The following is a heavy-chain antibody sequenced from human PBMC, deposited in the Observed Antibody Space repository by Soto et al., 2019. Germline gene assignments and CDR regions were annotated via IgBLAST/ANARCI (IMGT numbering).Heavy chain of an antibody. CDR3: ASSAGLDHLLNYYGLNV. D-gene: IGHD6-13*01. CDR2: IIPVLGTP. Sequence: QVLLVQSSAEVKKPGSSVKVSCKASGGTFTSTAFSWVRQAPAQGLEWMGGIIPVLGTPNYAQKFQARLTVTADASTTTVHMELSSLRSDDTAVYYCASSAGLDHLLNYYGLNVWGQGTTVTVSS. CDR1: GGTFTSTA. J-gene: IGHJ6*02. V-gene: IGHV1-69*01.